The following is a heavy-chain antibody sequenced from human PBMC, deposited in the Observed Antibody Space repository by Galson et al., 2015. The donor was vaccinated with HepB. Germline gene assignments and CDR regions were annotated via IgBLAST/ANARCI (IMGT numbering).Heavy chain of an antibody. V-gene: IGHV3-73*01. Sequence: SLRLSCAASGFTFSGSAMHWVRQASGKGLGWVGRIRSKANSYATAYAASVKGRFTISRDDSKNTAYLQMNSLKTEDTAVYYCTRLMIAAAGTPFDYWGQGTLVTVSS. J-gene: IGHJ4*02. CDR3: TRLMIAAAGTPFDY. CDR2: IRSKANSYAT. CDR1: GFTFSGSA. D-gene: IGHD6-13*01.